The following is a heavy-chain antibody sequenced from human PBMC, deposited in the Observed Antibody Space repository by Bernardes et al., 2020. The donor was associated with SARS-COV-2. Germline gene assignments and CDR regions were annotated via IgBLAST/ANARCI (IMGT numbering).Heavy chain of an antibody. D-gene: IGHD5-12*01. V-gene: IGHV3-11*01. Sequence: GGSLRLSCAASGFTFSDYYMSWIRQAPGKGLAWVSYISSSGSTIYYIDSVKGRFTISRDNAKNSLYLQMNSLRAEDTAVYYCARVVPTIIDYNWVDTWGQGIMVTVSS. CDR2: ISSSGSTI. J-gene: IGHJ5*02. CDR1: GFTFSDYY. CDR3: ARVVPTIIDYNWVDT.